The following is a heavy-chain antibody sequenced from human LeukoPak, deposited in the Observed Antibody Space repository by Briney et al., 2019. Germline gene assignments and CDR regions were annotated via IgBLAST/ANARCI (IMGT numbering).Heavy chain of an antibody. J-gene: IGHJ6*01. CDR1: GGSITSYF. CDR2: ISYSGST. V-gene: IGHV4-59*01. D-gene: IGHD6-6*01. Sequence: PSETLSLTCTVSGGSITSYFWSWIRQPPGKGLEWIAYISYSGSTTYNPSLKSRVIISVDASKNQFSLKLRSVTAADTAVYYCARAARPEVYYYYYGMDVWGQGTTVTVSS. CDR3: ARAARPEVYYYYYGMDV.